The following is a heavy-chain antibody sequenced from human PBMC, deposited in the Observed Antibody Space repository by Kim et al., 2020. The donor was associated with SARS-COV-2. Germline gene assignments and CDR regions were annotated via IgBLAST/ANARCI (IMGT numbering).Heavy chain of an antibody. Sequence: IISYANTVRGRFTISTNNAKDSLYLKMNSLKDEDTAVYYCVRDLNFAFDFWGQGALVTVSS. V-gene: IGHV3-48*02. D-gene: IGHD1-1*01. CDR2: II. J-gene: IGHJ4*02. CDR3: VRDLNFAFDF.